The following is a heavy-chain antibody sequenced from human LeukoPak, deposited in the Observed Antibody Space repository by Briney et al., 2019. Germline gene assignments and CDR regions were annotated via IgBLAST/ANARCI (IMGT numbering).Heavy chain of an antibody. D-gene: IGHD2-21*02. CDR1: GFTFSRYR. V-gene: IGHV3-48*04. CDR2: ISRSTGII. CDR3: ARSYDGSGDPYGAFDI. J-gene: IGHJ3*02. Sequence: GGSLRLSCAASGFTFSRYRMNWVRQAPGKGLEWVSYISRSTGIIYYADSVEGRFTISRDNAKNSLYLQMNSLRVEDTAIYYCARSYDGSGDPYGAFDIWGQGTMVTVSS.